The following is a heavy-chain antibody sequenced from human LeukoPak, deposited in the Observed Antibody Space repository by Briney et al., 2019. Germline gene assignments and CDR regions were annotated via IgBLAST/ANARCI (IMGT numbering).Heavy chain of an antibody. V-gene: IGHV4-4*07. CDR2: IHSSGST. CDR3: ARTISGSYSDAFDI. D-gene: IGHD1-26*01. CDR1: GGSISNYY. Sequence: SETLSLTCTVSGGSISNYYWSWIRQSAGKGLEWIGRIHSSGSTNFNPSLRSRVTMSADTSKHQFSLWLTSVTAADTAVYYCARTISGSYSDAFDIWGQGTMVTVSS. J-gene: IGHJ3*02.